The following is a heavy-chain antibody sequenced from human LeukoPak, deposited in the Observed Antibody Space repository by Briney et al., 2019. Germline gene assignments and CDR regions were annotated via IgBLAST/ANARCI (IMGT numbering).Heavy chain of an antibody. V-gene: IGHV3-7*01. J-gene: IGHJ3*02. CDR1: GFTFSSYW. CDR2: IKRDGSEK. D-gene: IGHD3-22*01. Sequence: PGGSLRLSCAASGFTFSSYWMSWVRQAPGNGLEWVANIKRDGSEKYYVDSVKGRFTISRDNAKNSLYLQMNSLRVEDTAVYYCARDFHRHYYDSSGYNGFDIWGQGTMVTVSS. CDR3: ARDFHRHYYDSSGYNGFDI.